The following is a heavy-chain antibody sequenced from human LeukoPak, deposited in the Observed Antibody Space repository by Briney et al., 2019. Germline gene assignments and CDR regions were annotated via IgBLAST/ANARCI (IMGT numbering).Heavy chain of an antibody. V-gene: IGHV3-66*01. CDR1: GFTVSSNY. J-gene: IGHJ4*02. CDR3: ARVSPESSGYPRGYFDY. CDR2: LYTDGTT. Sequence: GGSLRLSCVASGFTVSSNYMNWVRQAPGKGLEWVSVLYTDGTTYYADSVKGRFTISRDNSKNTLSLQMNSLRAEDTAVYYCARVSPESSGYPRGYFDYWGQGTLVTASS. D-gene: IGHD3-22*01.